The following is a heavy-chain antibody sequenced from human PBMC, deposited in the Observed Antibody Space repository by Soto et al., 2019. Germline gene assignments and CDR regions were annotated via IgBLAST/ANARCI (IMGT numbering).Heavy chain of an antibody. CDR1: GYTFTSYA. D-gene: IGHD2-2*01. V-gene: IGHV1-3*01. CDR2: INAGNGNT. Sequence: QVQLVQSGAEVKKPGASVKVSCKASGYTFTSYAMHWVRQAPGQRLEWMGWINAGNGNTKYSQKFQGRVTITRDTSASTAYMEPSSLRSEDTAVYYCARGTTSRGYYFDYWGQGTLVTVSS. CDR3: ARGTTSRGYYFDY. J-gene: IGHJ4*02.